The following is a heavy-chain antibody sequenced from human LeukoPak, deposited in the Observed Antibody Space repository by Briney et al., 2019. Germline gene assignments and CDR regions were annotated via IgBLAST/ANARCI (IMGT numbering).Heavy chain of an antibody. Sequence: GASVKVSCKASGYTFTSYGISWVRQAPGQGLEWMGWISAYNGNTNYAQKLQGRVTMTTDTSTSTAYMELRSLRSDDTAVYYCARDQVVDEGNLDTDYWGQGTLVTVSS. CDR1: GYTFTSYG. CDR2: ISAYNGNT. J-gene: IGHJ4*02. V-gene: IGHV1-18*01. CDR3: ARDQVVDEGNLDTDY. D-gene: IGHD5-18*01.